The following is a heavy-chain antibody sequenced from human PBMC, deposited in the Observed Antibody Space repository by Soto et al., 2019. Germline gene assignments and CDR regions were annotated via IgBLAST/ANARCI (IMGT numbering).Heavy chain of an antibody. V-gene: IGHV2-5*02. CDR1: GFSLTTSGVG. Sequence: QITLKESGPPLVKSTQTLTLTCTFSGFSLTTSGVGVGWIRQPPGKALEWLARIYWDDDKRYSPSLKSRLTITKDSSKNQVVLMMTNMDPVDTATYYCAHSLGEDWFDPWSQGTLVTVSS. CDR3: AHSLGEDWFDP. D-gene: IGHD3-16*01. CDR2: IYWDDDK. J-gene: IGHJ5*02.